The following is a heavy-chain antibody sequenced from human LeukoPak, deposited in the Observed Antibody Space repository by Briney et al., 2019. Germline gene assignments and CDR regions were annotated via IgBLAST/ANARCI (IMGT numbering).Heavy chain of an antibody. D-gene: IGHD6-13*01. J-gene: IGHJ5*02. Sequence: GGSLRLSCAASGFTFSSYAMSWVRQAPGKGLEWVSAISGSRSYTYYADSVKGRFTISRDNSKNTLYLQMNSLRAEDTAVYYCARVDSSSWEYWFDPWGQGTLVTVSS. CDR2: ISGSRSYT. V-gene: IGHV3-23*01. CDR1: GFTFSSYA. CDR3: ARVDSSSWEYWFDP.